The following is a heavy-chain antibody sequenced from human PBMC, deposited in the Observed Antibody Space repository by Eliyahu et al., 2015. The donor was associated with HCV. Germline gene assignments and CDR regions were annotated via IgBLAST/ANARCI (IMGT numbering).Heavy chain of an antibody. V-gene: IGHV4-34*01. CDR2: INHSGST. Sequence: QVQLQQWGAGLLKPSETLSLTCAVYGGSFSGYXWSXIRQPPGKGLEWIGEINHSGSTNYNPSLKSRVTISVDTPKNQFSLKLSSVTAADTAVYYCARGRAYYDSSGYYGDYWYFDLWGRGTLVTVSS. CDR3: ARGRAYYDSSGYYGDYWYFDL. J-gene: IGHJ2*01. D-gene: IGHD3-22*01. CDR1: GGSFSGYX.